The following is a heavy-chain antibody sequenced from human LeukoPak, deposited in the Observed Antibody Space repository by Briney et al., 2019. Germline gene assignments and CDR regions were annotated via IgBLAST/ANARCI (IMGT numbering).Heavy chain of an antibody. CDR2: IWYDGSDK. J-gene: IGHJ4*02. D-gene: IGHD3-10*01. CDR3: ARDLSPITMVRGVTGY. CDR1: GFTFRNYA. Sequence: PGGSLRLSCAASGFTFRNYAMHWVRQAPGKGLEWVAVIWYDGSDKYYADSVKGRFTTSRDKSKNTLYLQMNSLRAEDTAVYFCARDLSPITMVRGVTGYWGQGTLVTVSS. V-gene: IGHV3-33*01.